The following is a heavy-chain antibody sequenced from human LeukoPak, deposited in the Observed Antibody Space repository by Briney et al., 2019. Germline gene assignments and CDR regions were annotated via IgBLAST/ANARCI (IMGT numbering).Heavy chain of an antibody. D-gene: IGHD4-17*01. CDR1: GFTFSSYS. V-gene: IGHV3-21*01. J-gene: IGHJ4*02. CDR3: ARVGAYTDYAPDY. CDR2: ISATGTYT. Sequence: GGSLRLSCAASGFTFSSYSMNWVRQAPGKGLEWVSSISATGTYTYYADSVKGRFTLSRDSAKNSLYLQMSSLRAEDTAVYYCARVGAYTDYAPDYGGQGTLVTVSS.